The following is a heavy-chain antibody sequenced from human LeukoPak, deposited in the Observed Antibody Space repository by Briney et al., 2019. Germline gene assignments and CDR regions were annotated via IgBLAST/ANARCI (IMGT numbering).Heavy chain of an antibody. D-gene: IGHD3-10*01. J-gene: IGHJ5*02. V-gene: IGHV1-18*01. CDR3: ARLQSPYYYGSGSYINWFGP. Sequence: ASVKVSCRASGYNFVRYGISWVRQAPGQGLEWMGWISAYNGHTNSAQKLQGRVTMTTDTSTSTAYMELRSLRSDDTAVYYCARLQSPYYYGSGSYINWFGPWGQGTLVTVSS. CDR2: ISAYNGHT. CDR1: GYNFVRYG.